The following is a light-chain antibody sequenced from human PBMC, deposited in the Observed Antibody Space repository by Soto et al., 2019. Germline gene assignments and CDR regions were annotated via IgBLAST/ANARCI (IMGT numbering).Light chain of an antibody. V-gene: IGKV3-20*01. CDR1: QSISGT. Sequence: EIVMTQSPATLSVSPGGRATLSCRASQSISGTLAWYQQKPGQAPRLLIFGASIRATGIPDRFSGSGSETDFTLTISRLEPEDFALYYCQQYGSSAPITFGQGTRLEIK. J-gene: IGKJ5*01. CDR3: QQYGSSAPIT. CDR2: GAS.